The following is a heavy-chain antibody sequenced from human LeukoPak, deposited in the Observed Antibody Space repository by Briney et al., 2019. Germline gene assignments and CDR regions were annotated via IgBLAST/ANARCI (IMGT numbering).Heavy chain of an antibody. CDR1: GYTFTSYG. Sequence: ASVKVSCKASGYTFTSYGISWVRQAPGQGLEWMGWISAYNGNTNYAQKLQGRVTMTTDTSTSTAYMELRSLRSDDTAVYYCARDSSHYGSGSYYNTYYFDYWGQGTLVTVSS. CDR2: ISAYNGNT. V-gene: IGHV1-18*01. CDR3: ARDSSHYGSGSYYNTYYFDY. D-gene: IGHD3-10*01. J-gene: IGHJ4*02.